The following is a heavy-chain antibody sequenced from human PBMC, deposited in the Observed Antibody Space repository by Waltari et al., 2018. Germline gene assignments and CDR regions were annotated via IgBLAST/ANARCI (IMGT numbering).Heavy chain of an antibody. J-gene: IGHJ2*01. CDR1: GFTFSSYA. V-gene: IGHV3-30-3*01. CDR3: ARDWGWELLHWYFDL. CDR2: ISYDGSNK. D-gene: IGHD1-26*01. Sequence: QVQLVESGGGVVQPGRSLRLSCAASGFTFSSYAMHWVRQDPGKGLEWVAVISYDGSNKYYADSVKGRFTISRDNSKNTLYLQMNSLRAEDTAVYYCARDWGWELLHWYFDLWGRGTLVTVSS.